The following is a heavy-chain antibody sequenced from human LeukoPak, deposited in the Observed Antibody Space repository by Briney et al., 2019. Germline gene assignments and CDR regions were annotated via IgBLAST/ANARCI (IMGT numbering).Heavy chain of an antibody. CDR2: ISWNSGST. Sequence: PGGSLRLSCAASAFTFDDYAMHWVRQAPGKGLEWVSGISWNSGSTGYADSVKGRFTISRDNAKNSLYLQMNSLRAEDTAVYYCARERQNKDFWSGGDYWGQGTLVTVSS. D-gene: IGHD3-3*01. J-gene: IGHJ4*02. V-gene: IGHV3-9*01. CDR3: ARERQNKDFWSGGDY. CDR1: AFTFDDYA.